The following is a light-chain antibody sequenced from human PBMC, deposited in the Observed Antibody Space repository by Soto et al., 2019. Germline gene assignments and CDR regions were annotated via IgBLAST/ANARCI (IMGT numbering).Light chain of an antibody. CDR3: QQYGSAPST. CDR2: GGS. V-gene: IGKV3-20*01. Sequence: EIVLTQSPGTLSLSPGERATLSCRASQSVRSNYLAWYQQKPGQAPRLLIYGGSSRATGIPDTFSGSGSGTDFTLTISRLEPEDFAVYYCQQYGSAPSTFGGGTKVEIK. J-gene: IGKJ4*01. CDR1: QSVRSNY.